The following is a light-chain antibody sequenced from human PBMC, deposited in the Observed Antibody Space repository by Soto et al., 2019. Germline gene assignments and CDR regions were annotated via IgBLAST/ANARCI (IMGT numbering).Light chain of an antibody. CDR2: DTS. J-gene: IGKJ1*01. Sequence: EIVLTQSPATLSLSPGQRATLSCRTSQSVSTYLAWYQQKPGQAPRLLIYDTSNRATGIPARFSGSGSGTDFTLTISILEPEDFAVYYCQQYGSSPRTFGQGTKVDIK. CDR3: QQYGSSPRT. CDR1: QSVSTY. V-gene: IGKV3-20*01.